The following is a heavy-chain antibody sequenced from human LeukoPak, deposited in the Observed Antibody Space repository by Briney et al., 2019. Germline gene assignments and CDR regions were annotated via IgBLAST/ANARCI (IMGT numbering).Heavy chain of an antibody. CDR3: GGSSWSTYYYYYGMDV. CDR1: GGSISNYF. J-gene: IGHJ6*04. D-gene: IGHD6-13*01. CDR2: IYYSGRT. Sequence: SETLSLTCTVSGGSISNYFWSWIRHPPGKGLEWIGYIYYSGRTNYNPSLKSRVTISVDTSKNQFSLKLSSVTAADTAVYYCGGSSWSTYYYYYGMDVWGKGTTVTVSS. V-gene: IGHV4-59*01.